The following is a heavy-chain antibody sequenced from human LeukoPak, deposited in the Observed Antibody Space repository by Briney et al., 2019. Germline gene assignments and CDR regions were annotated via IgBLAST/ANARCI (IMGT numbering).Heavy chain of an antibody. V-gene: IGHV4-34*01. D-gene: IGHD5-12*01. CDR2: INHSGST. J-gene: IGHJ6*02. Sequence: PSETLSLTCAVYGGSFSGYYWSWIRQPPGKGLEWIGEINHSGSTNYNPSLKSRVTISVDTSKNQFSLKLSSVTAADTAVYYCARENIEATITSYYYGMDVWGQGTTVTVSS. CDR1: GGSFSGYY. CDR3: ARENIEATITSYYYGMDV.